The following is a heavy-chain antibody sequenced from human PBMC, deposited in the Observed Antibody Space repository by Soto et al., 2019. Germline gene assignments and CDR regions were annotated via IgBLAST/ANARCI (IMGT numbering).Heavy chain of an antibody. CDR3: ARVAPGSSGWYPFFVDY. J-gene: IGHJ4*02. V-gene: IGHV3-21*01. CDR2: ISSSSSYI. D-gene: IGHD6-19*01. CDR1: GFTFSSYS. Sequence: GGSLRLSCAASGFTFSSYSMNWVRQAPGKALEWVSSISSSSSYIYYADSVKGRFTISRDNAKNSLYLQMNSLRAEDTAVYYCARVAPGSSGWYPFFVDYWGQGTLVTVSS.